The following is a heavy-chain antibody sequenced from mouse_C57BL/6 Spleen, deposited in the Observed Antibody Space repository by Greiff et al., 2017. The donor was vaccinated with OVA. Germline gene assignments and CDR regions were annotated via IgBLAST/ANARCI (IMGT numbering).Heavy chain of an antibody. CDR2: IWWDDDK. Sequence: QVTLKECGPGILQPSQTLSLTCSSSGFSLSTFGMGVGRIRQPPGQGLGWLVHIWWDDDKYYNPALKSRLTISKDTSKNQVFLKIAHVDTADTATYYCARMGLRDFDYWGQGTTLTVSS. CDR1: GFSLSTFGMG. J-gene: IGHJ2*01. D-gene: IGHD1-1*01. CDR3: ARMGLRDFDY. V-gene: IGHV8-8*01.